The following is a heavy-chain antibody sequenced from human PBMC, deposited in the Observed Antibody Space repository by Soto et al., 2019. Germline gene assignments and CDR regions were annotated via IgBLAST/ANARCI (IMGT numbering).Heavy chain of an antibody. CDR3: ARDVSGPGEPAQ. D-gene: IGHD2-15*01. J-gene: IGHJ4*02. CDR1: GFSFNRYR. Sequence: AVGSLRLSCAPSGFSFNRYRMNSVRQARGKRLEWVVPISRGSSYIYYADSGQGRFTIARDNAKNSLDLQMGILEPDGTAVYSCARDVSGPGEPAQWGQGTLVTVSS. V-gene: IGHV3-21*01. CDR2: ISRGSSYI.